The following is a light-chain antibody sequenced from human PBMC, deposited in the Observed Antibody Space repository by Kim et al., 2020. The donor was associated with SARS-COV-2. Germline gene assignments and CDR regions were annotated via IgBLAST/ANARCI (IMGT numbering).Light chain of an antibody. CDR3: QVWDSSSDPVV. Sequence: PGKTARITCGGNNIGSKSVHWYQQKPGQAPVLVIYYDSDRPSGIPERFSGSNSGDTATLTISRVEAGDEADYYCQVWDSSSDPVVFGGGTQLTVL. CDR2: YDS. V-gene: IGLV3-21*04. CDR1: NIGSKS. J-gene: IGLJ2*01.